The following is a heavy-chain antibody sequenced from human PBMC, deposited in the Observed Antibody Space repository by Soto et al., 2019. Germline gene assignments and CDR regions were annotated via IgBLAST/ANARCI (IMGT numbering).Heavy chain of an antibody. Sequence: SETLSLTCTVSGGSISSSSYYWGWIRQPPGKGLEWIGSIYYSGSTYYNPSLKSRVTISVDTSKNQFSLKLSSVTAADTAVYYCARQYGIVLVFAFDPWGQGTLVTVSS. CDR3: ARQYGIVLVFAFDP. CDR2: IYYSGST. CDR1: GGSISSSSYY. D-gene: IGHD2-8*02. J-gene: IGHJ5*02. V-gene: IGHV4-39*01.